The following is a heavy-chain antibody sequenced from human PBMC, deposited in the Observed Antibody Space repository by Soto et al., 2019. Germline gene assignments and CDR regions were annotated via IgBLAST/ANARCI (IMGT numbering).Heavy chain of an antibody. J-gene: IGHJ4*02. V-gene: IGHV4-59*01. CDR2: IYYSGST. CDR1: GGSFSGYY. D-gene: IGHD4-17*01. Sequence: SETLSLTCAVYGGSFSGYYRSWIRQPPGKGLEWIGYIYYSGSTNYNPSLKSRVTISVDTSKNQFSLKLSSVTAADTAVYYCARALHDYGDFIFDYWGQGTLVTVSS. CDR3: ARALHDYGDFIFDY.